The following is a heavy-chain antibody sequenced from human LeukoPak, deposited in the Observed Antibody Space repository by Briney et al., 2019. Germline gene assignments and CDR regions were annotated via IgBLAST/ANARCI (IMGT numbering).Heavy chain of an antibody. V-gene: IGHV4-59*01. CDR2: IYYSGST. CDR3: ARSELRGVYYYYYMDV. Sequence: SETLSLTCTVSGGSISSYYWSWIRQPPGKGLEWIGYIYYSGSTNYNPSLKSRVTISVDTSKNQFSLKLSSVTAADTAVYYCARSELRGVYYYYYMDVWGKGTTVTISS. J-gene: IGHJ6*03. D-gene: IGHD4-23*01. CDR1: GGSISSYY.